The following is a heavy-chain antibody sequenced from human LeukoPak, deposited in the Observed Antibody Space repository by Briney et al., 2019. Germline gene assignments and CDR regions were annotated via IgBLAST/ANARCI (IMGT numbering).Heavy chain of an antibody. V-gene: IGHV1-46*01. J-gene: IGHJ6*02. Sequence: GGPVKVSCKASGYTFTSYYMHWVRQAPGQGLEWMGIINPSGGSTSYAQKFQGRVTMTRDTSTSTVYMELSSLRSEDTAVYYCARVRIGQQLDKYYYYAMDVWGQGTTVTVSS. CDR2: INPSGGST. D-gene: IGHD6-13*01. CDR3: ARVRIGQQLDKYYYYAMDV. CDR1: GYTFTSYY.